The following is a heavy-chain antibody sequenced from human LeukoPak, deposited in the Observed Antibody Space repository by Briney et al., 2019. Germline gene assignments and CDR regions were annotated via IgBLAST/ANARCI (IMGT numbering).Heavy chain of an antibody. CDR3: ARRDGGLPIFDY. J-gene: IGHJ4*02. V-gene: IGHV4-34*01. D-gene: IGHD5-24*01. Sequence: SETLSLTCSVSDDSITIYYWTWIRQPPGKGLEWIGEINHSGSTNYNPSLKSRVTISVDTSKNQFSLKLSSVTAADTAVYYCARRDGGLPIFDYWGQGTLVTVSS. CDR2: INHSGST. CDR1: DDSITIYY.